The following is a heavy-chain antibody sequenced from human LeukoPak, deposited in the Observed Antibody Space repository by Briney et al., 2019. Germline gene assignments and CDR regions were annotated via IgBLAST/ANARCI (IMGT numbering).Heavy chain of an antibody. CDR3: ASQDSSGYYLDY. Sequence: GRSLRLSCAASGFTFSSYGMHWVRQAPGKGLEWVAVIWYDGSNKYYADSVKGRFTISRDNSKNTLYLQMNGLRAEDTAVYYCASQDSSGYYLDYWGQGTLVTVSS. J-gene: IGHJ4*02. V-gene: IGHV3-33*01. CDR2: IWYDGSNK. D-gene: IGHD3-22*01. CDR1: GFTFSSYG.